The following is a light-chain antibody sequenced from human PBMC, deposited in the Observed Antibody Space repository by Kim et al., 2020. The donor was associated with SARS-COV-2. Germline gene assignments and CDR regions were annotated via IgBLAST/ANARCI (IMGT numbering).Light chain of an antibody. J-gene: IGLJ1*01. CDR1: KLGDKF. CDR2: QDS. CDR3: QAWDSSTAV. Sequence: VSPGQTASITCSGDKLGDKFACCYQQKPGQSPVLVIYQDSKRPSGIPERFSGSNSGNTATLTISGTQAMDEADYYCQAWDSSTAVFGTGTKVTVL. V-gene: IGLV3-1*01.